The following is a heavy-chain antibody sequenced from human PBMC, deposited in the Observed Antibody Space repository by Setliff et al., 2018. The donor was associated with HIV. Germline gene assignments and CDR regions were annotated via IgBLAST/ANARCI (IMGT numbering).Heavy chain of an antibody. D-gene: IGHD3-16*02. J-gene: IGHJ4*02. Sequence: AASVKVSCKASGYTFNNYYMHWVRQAPGQGLEWMGIINPSDNRTYYAQKFQGRVTMTRDTSTSSVYMELRSLRSEDTAVYYCARAYYDSVWGSHRCRFYYFDYWGQGSLVTVSS. V-gene: IGHV1-46*02. CDR1: GYTFNNYY. CDR3: ARAYYDSVWGSHRCRFYYFDY. CDR2: INPSDNRT.